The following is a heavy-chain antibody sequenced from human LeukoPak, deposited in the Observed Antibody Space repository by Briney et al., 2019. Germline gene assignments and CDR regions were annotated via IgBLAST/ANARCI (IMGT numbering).Heavy chain of an antibody. CDR3: ARSEINDYNRY. CDR1: GYSIRSGYH. Sequence: SETLSLTCTVSGYSIRSGYHWAWIRPSPGKGGEWIGMIYKSGSTYYNPSLRRRVTMSRETTKNKLYMKMRPVTAADTAVYYCARSEINDYNRYWGQGILVTVSS. V-gene: IGHV4-38-2*02. CDR2: IYKSGST. J-gene: IGHJ4*02. D-gene: IGHD3-16*01.